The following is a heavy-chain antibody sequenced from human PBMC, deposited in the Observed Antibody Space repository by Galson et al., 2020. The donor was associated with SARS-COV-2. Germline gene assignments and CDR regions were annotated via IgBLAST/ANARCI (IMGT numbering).Heavy chain of an antibody. CDR3: ARRLLFRHYMDV. CDR2: ISSSGST. CDR1: GDSISRGVYY. V-gene: IGHV4-31*01. Sequence: SETLSLTCTVSGDSISRGVYYWIWIRQHPGKGLEWIGYISSSGSTHYTPSLKSLITISVDTSKNQFSLNLSSVSAADTAVYYCARRLLFRHYMDVWGKGTTVTVSS. D-gene: IGHD2-21*02. J-gene: IGHJ6*03.